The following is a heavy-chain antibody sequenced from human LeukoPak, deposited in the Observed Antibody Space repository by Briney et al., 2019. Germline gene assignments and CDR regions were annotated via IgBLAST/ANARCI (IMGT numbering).Heavy chain of an antibody. Sequence: GGSLRLSCAASGFTFSSYSMNWVRQAPGKGLEWVSSISSSSSYIYYADSVKGRFTISRDNAKNSLYLQMNSLRAEDTAVYYCARDGGYRAWGAFDIWGQGTMVTVSS. CDR2: ISSSSSYI. D-gene: IGHD3-16*02. V-gene: IGHV3-21*01. CDR3: ARDGGYRAWGAFDI. J-gene: IGHJ3*02. CDR1: GFTFSSYS.